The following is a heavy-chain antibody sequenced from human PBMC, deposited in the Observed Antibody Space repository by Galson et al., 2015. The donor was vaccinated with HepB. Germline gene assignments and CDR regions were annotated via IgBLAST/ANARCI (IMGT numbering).Heavy chain of an antibody. CDR2: ITSKGGNT. CDR1: GFTFTRYA. V-gene: IGHV3-23*01. J-gene: IGHJ4*02. D-gene: IGHD2-15*01. Sequence: SLRLSCAAAGFTFTRYAMTWFRQAPGKGLEWVSSITSKGGNTYYTASVNGRFTISIDNSKNTLFLQLNSLRAEDTAVYYCAKEGVMVATKPYHFHYWGQETLVTVSS. CDR3: AKEGVMVATKPYHFHY.